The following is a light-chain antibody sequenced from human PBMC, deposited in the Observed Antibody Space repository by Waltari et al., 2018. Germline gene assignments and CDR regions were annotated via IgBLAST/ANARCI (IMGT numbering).Light chain of an antibody. CDR1: QSVSSSY. Sequence: EIVLTQSPGTLSFSPGERATLACRASQSVSSSYLAWYQQKPGQATMLLIYGASTRATGMPDMFSGSGSGTDFSLTISRLETGDLAVYYCQDYVTSGLFGQGTKLEIK. CDR3: QDYVTSGL. CDR2: GAS. J-gene: IGKJ2*01. V-gene: IGKV3-20*01.